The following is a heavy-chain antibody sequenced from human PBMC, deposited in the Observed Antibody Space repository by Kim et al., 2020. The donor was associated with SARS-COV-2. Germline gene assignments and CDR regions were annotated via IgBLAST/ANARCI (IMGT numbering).Heavy chain of an antibody. V-gene: IGHV1-18*01. CDR3: ARLTGYDSSGYDSSGYYDY. D-gene: IGHD3-22*01. Sequence: ASVTVSCKASGYTFTSYGINWVRQAPGQGPEWMGWISAYNGNTNYAQKVQGRVTMTTDTSTSTAYMELRSLRSDDTAVYYCARLTGYDSSGYDSSGYYDYWGQGTLVTVSS. CDR2: ISAYNGNT. CDR1: GYTFTSYG. J-gene: IGHJ4*02.